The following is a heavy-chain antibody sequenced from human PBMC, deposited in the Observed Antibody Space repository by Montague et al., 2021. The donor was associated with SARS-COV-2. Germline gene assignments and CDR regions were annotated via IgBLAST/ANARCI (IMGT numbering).Heavy chain of an antibody. CDR2: ISIIGST. CDR3: ARGIAVAGLFDY. D-gene: IGHD6-19*01. V-gene: IGHV4-61*02. J-gene: IGHJ4*02. CDR1: GGSISSGSYY. Sequence: TLSLTCTVSGGSISSGSYYWSWIRQPPGKGLEWIGRISIIGSTNYNPSLKSRVTISVDTSKNQFSLKLSSVTAADTAVYYCARGIAVAGLFDYWGQGTLVTVSS.